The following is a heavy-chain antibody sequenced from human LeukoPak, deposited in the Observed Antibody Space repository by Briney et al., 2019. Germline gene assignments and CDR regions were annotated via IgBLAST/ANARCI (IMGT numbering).Heavy chain of an antibody. Sequence: PGGSLRLSCAASGFTFSSYAMSWVRQAPGKGLEWVSSISGSGGITYYADSVKGRFTFSRDNSKNTLYLQMNSLRAEDTAVYYCAKGVAAGGSYCYYYGMDVWGQGTTVTVSS. CDR1: GFTFSSYA. J-gene: IGHJ6*02. D-gene: IGHD1-26*01. CDR3: AKGVAAGGSYCYYYGMDV. CDR2: ISGSGGIT. V-gene: IGHV3-23*01.